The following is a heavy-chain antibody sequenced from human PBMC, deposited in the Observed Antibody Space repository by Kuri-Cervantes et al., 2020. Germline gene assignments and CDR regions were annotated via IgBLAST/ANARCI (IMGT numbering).Heavy chain of an antibody. D-gene: IGHD6-19*01. Sequence: SETLSLTCTVSGGSISSSSYYWGWIRQPPGKGLEWIGSIYYSGSTYYNPSLKSRVTISVDTSKNQFSLKLSSVTPEDTAVYYCARDPSSGWTYYFDYWGQGTLVTVSS. J-gene: IGHJ4*02. CDR3: ARDPSSGWTYYFDY. CDR2: IYYSGST. CDR1: GGSISSSSYY. V-gene: IGHV4-39*07.